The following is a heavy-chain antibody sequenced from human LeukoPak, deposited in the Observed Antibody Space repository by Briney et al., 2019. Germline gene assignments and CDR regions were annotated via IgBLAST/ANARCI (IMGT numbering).Heavy chain of an antibody. Sequence: SETLSLTCAVSGGSVSSGSYYWSWIRQPPGKGLEWIGYIYYSGSTNYNPSLKSRVTISVDTSKNRFSLKLSSVTAADTAVYYCARDSGSYFDYWGQGTLVTVSS. CDR3: ARDSGSYFDY. CDR2: IYYSGST. J-gene: IGHJ4*02. V-gene: IGHV4-61*03. D-gene: IGHD3-10*01. CDR1: GGSVSSGSYY.